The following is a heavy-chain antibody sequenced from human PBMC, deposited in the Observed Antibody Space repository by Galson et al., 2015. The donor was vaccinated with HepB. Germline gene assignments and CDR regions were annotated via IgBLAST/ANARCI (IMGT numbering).Heavy chain of an antibody. D-gene: IGHD3-22*01. J-gene: IGHJ4*02. Sequence: SVKVSCKASGYAFTGHYIHWVRQAPGQGLEWVGRVNTYSGGTNYAERFQGRVTMTRDTSISTTYMELSRLTSGDTAIYYCARAYYYDSNGYTAPPHFDYWGQGTLVTVSS. CDR3: ARAYYYDSNGYTAPPHFDY. CDR2: VNTYSGGT. V-gene: IGHV1-2*06. CDR1: GYAFTGHY.